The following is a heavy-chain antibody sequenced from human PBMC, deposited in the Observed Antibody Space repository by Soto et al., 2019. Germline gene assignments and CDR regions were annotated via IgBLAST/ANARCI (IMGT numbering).Heavy chain of an antibody. CDR2: ISAYDGKT. CDR3: AKKQERELPRLIDF. CDR1: GYTFNTYG. V-gene: IGHV1-18*01. J-gene: IGHJ4*02. Sequence: GSSVKVSCKTSGYTFNTYGINWARQAPGQGLELMGWISAYDGKTTYAEKFQGRVTLTTDTSTSTAYMELNSLRAEDTALYYCAKKQERELPRLIDFWGQGTLVTVSS. D-gene: IGHD1-7*01.